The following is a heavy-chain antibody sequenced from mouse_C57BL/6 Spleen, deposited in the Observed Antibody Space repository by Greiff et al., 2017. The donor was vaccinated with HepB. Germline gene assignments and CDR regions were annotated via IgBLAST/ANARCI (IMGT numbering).Heavy chain of an antibody. J-gene: IGHJ2*01. CDR3: ASQLRDLFDY. CDR2: IDPSDSEN. V-gene: IGHV1-52*01. CDR1: GYTFTSYW. Sequence: QVQLQQPGAELVRPGSSVKLSCKASGYTFTSYWMHWVKQRPIQGLEWIGNIDPSDSENHYNQKFKDKATLTVDKSSSTAYMQLSSLTSEDSAVYYCASQLRDLFDYWGQGTTLTVSS. D-gene: IGHD1-1*01.